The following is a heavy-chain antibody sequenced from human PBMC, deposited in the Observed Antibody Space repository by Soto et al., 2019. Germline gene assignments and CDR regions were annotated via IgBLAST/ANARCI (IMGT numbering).Heavy chain of an antibody. J-gene: IGHJ6*02. CDR1: GFTFSNHV. Sequence: GGSLRLSCAASGFTFSNHVMSWVRQAPGKGLEWVSGISGSGDRTYYADSVKGRFTISGDTSRNTLYLQMSSLRGEDTAIYYCAKGRSYYYYYGVDVWGQGTTVTVSS. V-gene: IGHV3-23*01. CDR2: ISGSGDRT. CDR3: AKGRSYYYYYGVDV.